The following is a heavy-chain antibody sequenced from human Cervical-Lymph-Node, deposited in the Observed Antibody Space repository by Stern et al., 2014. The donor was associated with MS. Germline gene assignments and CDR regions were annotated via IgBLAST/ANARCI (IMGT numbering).Heavy chain of an antibody. CDR3: ASANCSSTSCPNWFDP. V-gene: IGHV4-30-4*01. CDR1: GGSISSGDYY. J-gene: IGHJ5*02. CDR2: IYYSGST. Sequence: VQLQESGPGLVKPSQTLSLTCTVSGGSISSGDYYWSWIRQPPGKGLEWIGHIYYSGSTYYTPSLKSRVTISVDTSKNQFSLKLSSVTAADTAVYYCASANCSSTSCPNWFDPWGQGTLVTVSS. D-gene: IGHD2-2*01.